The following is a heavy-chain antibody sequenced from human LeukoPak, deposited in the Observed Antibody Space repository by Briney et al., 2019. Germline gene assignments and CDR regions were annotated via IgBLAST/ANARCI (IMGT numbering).Heavy chain of an antibody. CDR2: ISSSGSTM. Sequence: GGSLRLSCAASVFTFSDYYMSWIRQAPGKGLEWVSYISSSGSTMYYADSVKGRFTISRDNAKNSLYLQMNSLRAEDTAVYYCARGERFLEWLADYWGQGTLVTVSS. CDR3: ARGERFLEWLADY. V-gene: IGHV3-11*01. D-gene: IGHD3-3*01. J-gene: IGHJ4*02. CDR1: VFTFSDYY.